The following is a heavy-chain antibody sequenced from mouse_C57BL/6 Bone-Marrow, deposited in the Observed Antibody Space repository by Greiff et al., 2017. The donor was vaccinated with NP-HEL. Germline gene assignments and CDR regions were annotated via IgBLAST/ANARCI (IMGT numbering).Heavy chain of an antibody. Sequence: QVQLQQPGAELVKPGASVKVSCKASGYTFTSYWMHWVKQRPGQGLEWIGRIHPSDSDTNYNQKFKGKATLTVDKSSSTAYMQLSSLTSEDTAVYYCAIYCYGSMYIDFGGRGTSLTVSS. D-gene: IGHD1-1*01. CDR2: IHPSDSDT. V-gene: IGHV1-74*01. CDR1: GYTFTSYW. CDR3: AIYCYGSMYIDF. J-gene: IGHJ2*03.